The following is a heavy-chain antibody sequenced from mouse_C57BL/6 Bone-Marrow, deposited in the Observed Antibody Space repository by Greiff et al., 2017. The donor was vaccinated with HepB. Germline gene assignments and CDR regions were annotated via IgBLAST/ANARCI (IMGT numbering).Heavy chain of an antibody. J-gene: IGHJ2*01. CDR3: ARRRLLRSYFDY. CDR1: GYTFTDYY. Sequence: VKLQESGAELVRPGASVKLSCKASGYTFTDYYINWVKQRPGQGLEWIARIYPGSGNTYYNEKFKGKATLTAEKSSSTAYMQLSSLTSEDSAVYFCARRRLLRSYFDYWGQGTTLTVSS. CDR2: IYPGSGNT. D-gene: IGHD1-1*01. V-gene: IGHV1-76*01.